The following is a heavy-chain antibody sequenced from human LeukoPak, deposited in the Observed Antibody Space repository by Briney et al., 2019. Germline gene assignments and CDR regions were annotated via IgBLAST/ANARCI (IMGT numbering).Heavy chain of an antibody. Sequence: GGSLRLSCAASGFTFSSYEMNWVRQAPGKGLEWVAVISFDRSDKYYADSVKGRFTISRDNSKNTLYLQMNSLRAEDTAVYYCAKDGDYYDSSGYYFDYWGQGTLVTVSS. D-gene: IGHD3-22*01. J-gene: IGHJ4*02. CDR2: ISFDRSDK. V-gene: IGHV3-30*04. CDR1: GFTFSSYE. CDR3: AKDGDYYDSSGYYFDY.